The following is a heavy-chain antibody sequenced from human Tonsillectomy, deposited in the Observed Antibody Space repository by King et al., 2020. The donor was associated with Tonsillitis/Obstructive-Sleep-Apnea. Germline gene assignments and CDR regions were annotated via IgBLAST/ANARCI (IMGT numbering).Heavy chain of an antibody. Sequence: VQLQQWGAGLLKPSETLSLTCAVYGGSFSGYYWTWIRQPPGKGLEWIGEINRGGSTNPNPSLKSRVTISVDTSKNQFSLKMRSVTAADTAVYYCARVGGFSSSSASDAFDVWGLGTMVTVSS. CDR3: ARVGGFSSSSASDAFDV. V-gene: IGHV4-34*01. J-gene: IGHJ3*01. D-gene: IGHD6-6*01. CDR1: GGSFSGYY. CDR2: INRGGST.